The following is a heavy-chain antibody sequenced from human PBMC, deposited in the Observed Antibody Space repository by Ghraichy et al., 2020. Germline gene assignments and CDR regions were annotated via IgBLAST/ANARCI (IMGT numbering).Heavy chain of an antibody. Sequence: GGSLRLSCAVSGFTVSSSYMSWVRQAPGKGLEWVSVIYGAGSTYYADSVKGRFTISRDNSKNTLYLQMNSLRAEDTAVYYCARTGTTDSDPWGQGTLVTVSS. CDR1: GFTVSSSY. CDR3: ARTGTTDSDP. D-gene: IGHD1-7*01. V-gene: IGHV3-53*01. CDR2: IYGAGST. J-gene: IGHJ5*02.